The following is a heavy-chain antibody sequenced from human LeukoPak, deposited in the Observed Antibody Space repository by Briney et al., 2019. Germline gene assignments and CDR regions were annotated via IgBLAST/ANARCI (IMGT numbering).Heavy chain of an antibody. Sequence: SETLSLTCTVYGWSLSSYYWSWIRQPPGKGLEWIGEINHSGTTSYNPSLKSRVTISVDMSKNQFSLRLSSVTAADTAVYYCARDQNYCSSTSCPFDSWGQGSLVTVSS. CDR1: GWSLSSYY. CDR2: INHSGTT. D-gene: IGHD2-2*01. J-gene: IGHJ4*02. V-gene: IGHV4-34*01. CDR3: ARDQNYCSSTSCPFDS.